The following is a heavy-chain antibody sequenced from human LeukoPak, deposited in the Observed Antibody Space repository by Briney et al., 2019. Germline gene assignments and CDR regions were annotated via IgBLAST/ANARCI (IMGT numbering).Heavy chain of an antibody. CDR2: IKKRSAAT. J-gene: IGHJ5*02. D-gene: IGHD1-1*01. CDR3: ARIWSARDWFDP. CDR1: GFTFRDYA. V-gene: IGHV3-11*01. Sequence: GGSPRLSCAASGFTFRDYAMTWIRQAPGKGLEWISYIKKRSAATYYADSVAGRFVISRDDAKNSLNLHLTNLRVEDTATYFCARIWSARDWFDPWGQGT.